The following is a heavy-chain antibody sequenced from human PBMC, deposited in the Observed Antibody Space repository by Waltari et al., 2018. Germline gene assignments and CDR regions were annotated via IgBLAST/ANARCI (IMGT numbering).Heavy chain of an antibody. Sequence: QVQLQQWGAGLLKPSETLSLTCAVYGGSFSGYYWSWIRQPPGKGLEWIGEINHSGSTNYNPALKSRGTISVDTSKNQFSLKLSSVTAADTAVYYWSRGKRLARPTNWYFDLWGRGTLVTVSS. J-gene: IGHJ2*01. CDR2: INHSGST. CDR1: GGSFSGYY. V-gene: IGHV4-34*01. CDR3: SRGKRLARPTNWYFDL. D-gene: IGHD6-19*01.